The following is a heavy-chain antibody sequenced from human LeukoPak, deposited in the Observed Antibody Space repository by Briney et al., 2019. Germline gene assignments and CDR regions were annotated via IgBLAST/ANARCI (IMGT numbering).Heavy chain of an antibody. CDR2: ITTNGGST. D-gene: IGHD3-9*01. Sequence: GGSLRLSCAASGFTFSSYAMHWVRQAPGKGLEYVSAITTNGGSTYYANSVKGRFTISRDNSKNTLYLQMGSLRAEDMAVYYCARVRRDILTGCYDYWGQGTLVTVSS. CDR3: ARVRRDILTGCYDY. CDR1: GFTFSSYA. J-gene: IGHJ4*02. V-gene: IGHV3-64*01.